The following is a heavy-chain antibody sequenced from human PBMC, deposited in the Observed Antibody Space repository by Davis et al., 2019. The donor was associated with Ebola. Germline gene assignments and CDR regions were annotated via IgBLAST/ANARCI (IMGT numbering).Heavy chain of an antibody. J-gene: IGHJ4*02. CDR3: ARDQGDIVVVPAAINDFDY. Sequence: PSETLSLTCTVSGASISSSSYYWGRICQPPGKGLEWIGSIYYSGSTYYNPSLKSRVTISVDTSKNQFSLKLSSVTAADTAVYYCARDQGDIVVVPAAINDFDYWGQGTLVTVSS. CDR1: GASISSSSYY. CDR2: IYYSGST. D-gene: IGHD2-2*01. V-gene: IGHV4-39*07.